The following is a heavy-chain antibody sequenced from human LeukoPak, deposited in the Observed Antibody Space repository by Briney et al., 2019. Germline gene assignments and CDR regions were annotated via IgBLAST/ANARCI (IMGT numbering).Heavy chain of an antibody. Sequence: SVKVSCKASGGTFSSYAISWVRQAPGQGLEWMGGIIPIFGAANYAQKFQGRVTITTDESTSTAYMELSSLRSEDTAVYYCARDFFRDGYINFDYWGRGTLVTVSS. V-gene: IGHV1-69*05. D-gene: IGHD5-18*01. J-gene: IGHJ4*02. CDR3: ARDFFRDGYINFDY. CDR2: IIPIFGAA. CDR1: GGTFSSYA.